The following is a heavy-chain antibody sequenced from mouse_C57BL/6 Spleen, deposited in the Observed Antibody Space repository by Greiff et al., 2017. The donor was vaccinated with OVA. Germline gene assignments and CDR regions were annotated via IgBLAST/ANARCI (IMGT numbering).Heavy chain of an antibody. V-gene: IGHV1-52*01. J-gene: IGHJ1*03. D-gene: IGHD2-4*01. CDR2: IDPSDSET. CDR1: GYTFTSYW. Sequence: VQLQQPGAELVRPGSSVKLSCKASGYTFTSYWMHWVKQRPIQGLEWIGNIDPSDSETHYNQKFKDKATLTVDKSSSTAYMQLSSLTSEDSAVYDLAKGGGLRRDWYFDVWGTGTTVTVSS. CDR3: AKGGGLRRDWYFDV.